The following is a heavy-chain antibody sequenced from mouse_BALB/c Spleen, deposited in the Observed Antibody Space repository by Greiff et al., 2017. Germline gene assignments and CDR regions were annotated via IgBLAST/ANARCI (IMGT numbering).Heavy chain of an antibody. CDR3: ARDQGVGADSAMDY. Sequence: EVQLMESGGGLVQPGGSLRLSCATSGFTFSDFYMEWVRQPPGKRLEWIAESRNKANDFTTEYSATVKGRFIVSIDTSQSILYLKMNALRAAGTAIYYCARDQGVGADSAMDYWGQGTSVTVSA. D-gene: IGHD1-1*01. CDR1: GFTFSDFY. V-gene: IGHV7-1*02. CDR2: SRNKANDFTT. J-gene: IGHJ4*01.